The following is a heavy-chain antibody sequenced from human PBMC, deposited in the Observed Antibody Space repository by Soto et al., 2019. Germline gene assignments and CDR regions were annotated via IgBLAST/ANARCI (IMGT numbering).Heavy chain of an antibody. CDR1: GYTFTGYY. Sequence: GASVKVSCKASGYTFTGYYMHWVRQAPGQGLEWMGWINPNSGGTNYAQKFQGWVTMTRDTSISTAYMELSRLRSDDTAVYYCARAMYSSGPYYFDYWGQGTLVTVSS. V-gene: IGHV1-2*04. D-gene: IGHD6-19*01. CDR2: INPNSGGT. CDR3: ARAMYSSGPYYFDY. J-gene: IGHJ4*02.